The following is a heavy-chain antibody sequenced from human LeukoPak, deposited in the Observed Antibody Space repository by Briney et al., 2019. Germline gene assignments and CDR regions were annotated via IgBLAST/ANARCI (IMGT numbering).Heavy chain of an antibody. CDR3: ARDGIAVAGVYYFDY. V-gene: IGHV3-30*02. CDR2: IRYDGSNK. Sequence: PGGSLRLSCAASGFTFSSYGMHWVRQAPGKGLEWVAFIRYDGSNKYYADSVKGRFTISRDNSKNTLYLQMNSLRAEDTAVYYCARDGIAVAGVYYFDYWGQGTLVTVSS. D-gene: IGHD6-19*01. J-gene: IGHJ4*02. CDR1: GFTFSSYG.